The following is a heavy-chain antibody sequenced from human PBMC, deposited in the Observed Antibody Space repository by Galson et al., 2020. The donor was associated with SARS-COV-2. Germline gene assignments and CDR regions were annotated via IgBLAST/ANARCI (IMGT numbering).Heavy chain of an antibody. CDR2: ISYDGSNK. V-gene: IGHV3-30*04. CDR1: GFTFSSYA. D-gene: IGHD6-13*01. CDR3: AREVCSSSWYGVYYYMDV. Sequence: GESLKLSCAASGFTFSSYAMHWVRQAPGKGLEWVAVISYDGSNKYYADSVKGRFTISRDNSKHTLYLQMNSLSAEDTAVYYCAREVCSSSWYGVYYYMDVWGKGTTVTISS. J-gene: IGHJ6*03.